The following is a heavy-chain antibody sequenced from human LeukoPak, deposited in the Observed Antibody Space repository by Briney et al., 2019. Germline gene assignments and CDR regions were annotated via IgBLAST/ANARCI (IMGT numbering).Heavy chain of an antibody. CDR2: IRNDGSTK. CDR3: RAAPYGMDV. CDR1: GFTFSSYG. Sequence: GGSLRLSCAASGFTFSSYGMHWVRQAPGKGLEWVAFIRNDGSTKFYADSVKGRFTISRDNSKNTLYLQMNGLRAEDTAVYYCRAAPYGMDVRGQGTTVTVSS. V-gene: IGHV3-30*02. J-gene: IGHJ6*02. D-gene: IGHD2-15*01.